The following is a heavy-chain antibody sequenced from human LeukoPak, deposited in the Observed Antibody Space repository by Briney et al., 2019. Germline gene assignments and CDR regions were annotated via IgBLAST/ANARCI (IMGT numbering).Heavy chain of an antibody. CDR3: ARGQRDRAYCSGSSCSRFDP. Sequence: SETLSLTCTVSGGSISSYYWSWIRQPPGKGLEWIGYIYYSGSTNYNPSLKSRVTISVDTSKNQFSLKLSSVTAADTAVYYCARGQRDRAYCSGSSCSRFDPWGQGTLVTVSS. V-gene: IGHV4-59*01. CDR1: GGSISSYY. CDR2: IYYSGST. J-gene: IGHJ5*02. D-gene: IGHD2-15*01.